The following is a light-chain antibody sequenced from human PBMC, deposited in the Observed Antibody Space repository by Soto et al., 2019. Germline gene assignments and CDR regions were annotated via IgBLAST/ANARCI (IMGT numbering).Light chain of an antibody. CDR2: DVS. CDR3: SSYTSSSTLV. J-gene: IGLJ2*01. CDR1: SSDVGGYNY. V-gene: IGLV2-14*01. Sequence: QSSLTQPASVSGSPGQSITISCTGISSDVGGYNYVSWYQQHPGKAPKLMIYDVSNRPSGVSTRFSGSKSGNTASLTISGLQAEDEADYYCSSYTSSSTLVFGGGTKVTVL.